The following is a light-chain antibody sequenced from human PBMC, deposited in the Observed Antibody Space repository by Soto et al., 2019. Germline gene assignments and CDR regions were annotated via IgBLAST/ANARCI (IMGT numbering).Light chain of an antibody. CDR3: QQLNKYPST. Sequence: IEVTQSPSSLAASLGDRVTITCRASQTIGTYVNWYRQKSGAAPELLIYDASTLQSGVPSRFRGGASGTDFTLTISSLQLDDFATYYCQQLNKYPSTFGGGTKVDIK. J-gene: IGKJ4*01. V-gene: IGKV1-39*01. CDR1: QTIGTY. CDR2: DAS.